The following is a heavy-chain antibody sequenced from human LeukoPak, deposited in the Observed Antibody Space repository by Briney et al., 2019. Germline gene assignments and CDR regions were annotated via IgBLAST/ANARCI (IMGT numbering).Heavy chain of an antibody. J-gene: IGHJ4*02. CDR1: GFTVSSNY. CDR3: ARRPGN. D-gene: IGHD1-14*01. CDR2: IYSGGAI. Sequence: GGSLRLSCAASGFTVSSNYMSWVRQAPGKGLEWVSLIYSGGAIRYADSVKGRFTISRDSSKNTLFLQMNDLTVEDTARYYCARRPGNWGQGILVTVSS. V-gene: IGHV3-53*01.